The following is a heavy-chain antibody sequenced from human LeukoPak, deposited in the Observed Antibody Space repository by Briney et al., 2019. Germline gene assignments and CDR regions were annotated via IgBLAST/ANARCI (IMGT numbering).Heavy chain of an antibody. D-gene: IGHD3-22*01. J-gene: IGHJ4*02. Sequence: PGGSLRLSCAASGFTFSSYAMSWVRQAPGKGLEWVSAISGSGGTTYYADSVKGRFTLSRENSNNTLYLQMNSLRAEDTAVYSCAKDYYYDSSGYYVVYWGQGTLVTVSS. CDR1: GFTFSSYA. CDR2: ISGSGGTT. CDR3: AKDYYYDSSGYYVVY. V-gene: IGHV3-23*01.